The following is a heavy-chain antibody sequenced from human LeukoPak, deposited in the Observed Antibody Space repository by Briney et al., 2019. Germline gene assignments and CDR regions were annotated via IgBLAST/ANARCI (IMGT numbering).Heavy chain of an antibody. D-gene: IGHD1-26*01. V-gene: IGHV3-48*04. Sequence: PGGSLRLSCAASGFTFSSYSMNWVRQAPGKGLEWVSYISSSGSTIYYADSVKGRFTISRDNAKNSLYLQMNSLRAEDTAVYYCARAYGGNYPPYYFDYWGQGTLVTVSS. CDR2: ISSSGSTI. J-gene: IGHJ4*02. CDR1: GFTFSSYS. CDR3: ARAYGGNYPPYYFDY.